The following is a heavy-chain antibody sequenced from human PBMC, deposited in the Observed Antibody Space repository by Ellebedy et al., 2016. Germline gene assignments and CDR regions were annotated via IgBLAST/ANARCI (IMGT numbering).Heavy chain of an antibody. CDR3: ARVAKVYGSGSLDY. J-gene: IGHJ4*02. CDR2: IYYSGST. V-gene: IGHV4-30-4*01. CDR1: GGSISSADYY. Sequence: SETLSLXCTVSGGSISSADYYWSWIRQPPGKGLEYIGYIYYSGSTYYNPSLKSRITISVDTSKNHFSLKLRSVTAADTAVYYCARVAKVYGSGSLDYWGQGTLVTVSS. D-gene: IGHD3-10*01.